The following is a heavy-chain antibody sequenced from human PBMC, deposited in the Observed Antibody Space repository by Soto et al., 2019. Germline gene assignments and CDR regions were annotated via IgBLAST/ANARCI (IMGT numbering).Heavy chain of an antibody. CDR3: ARHARYNDY. D-gene: IGHD1-20*01. J-gene: IGHJ4*02. CDR1: GVSISSSY. V-gene: IGHV4-59*08. CDR2: ITYNDFT. Sequence: QVQLQESGPGLVKPSETLSLICSVSGVSISSSYWTWFRQPPGKGLEWIGYITYNDFTSYNPSLKRRVAITLDTSKNQLSLTLTSVTAADTAVYYCARHARYNDYWGQGTLGIVSS.